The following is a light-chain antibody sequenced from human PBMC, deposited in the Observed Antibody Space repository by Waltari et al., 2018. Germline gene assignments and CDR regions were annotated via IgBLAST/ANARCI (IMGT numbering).Light chain of an antibody. CDR1: QSISSC. V-gene: IGKV1-39*01. J-gene: IGKJ1*01. CDR2: AAS. CDR3: QQSYSQTRT. Sequence: IQITRSPSSLSASVGNRVTFPCRAIQSISSCLSWYQQKPGRAPKRLIYAASSLESGVPSRFSGSGSGRDFTLIISSLQPEDFATYSCQQSYSQTRTFGQGTKVEI.